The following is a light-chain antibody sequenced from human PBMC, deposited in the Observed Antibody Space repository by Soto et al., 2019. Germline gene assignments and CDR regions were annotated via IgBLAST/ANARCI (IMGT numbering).Light chain of an antibody. J-gene: IGKJ5*01. CDR1: QSVSSN. Sequence: EIGLTQSTATLSASAGERATLSCRASQSVSSNLAWYQQKPDQAPRLLTYDASNRATGIPARFSGSGSGTDFTLTISSLEPEDFAVYYCQQRSNWPPITFGQGTRLEI. CDR2: DAS. CDR3: QQRSNWPPIT. V-gene: IGKV3-11*01.